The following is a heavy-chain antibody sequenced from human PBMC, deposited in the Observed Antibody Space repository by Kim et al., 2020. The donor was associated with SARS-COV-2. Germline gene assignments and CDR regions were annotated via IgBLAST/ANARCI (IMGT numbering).Heavy chain of an antibody. CDR2: IYYSGST. CDR1: GGSISSYY. D-gene: IGHD6-13*01. Sequence: SETLSLTCTVSGGSISSYYWSWIRQPPGKGLEWIGYIYYSGSTNYNPSLKSRVTISVDTSRNQFSLKLSSVTAADTAVYYCARDLAAAGTPPWYGMDVWGHATTGPHSS. CDR3: ARDLAAAGTPPWYGMDV. J-gene: IGHJ6*02. V-gene: IGHV4-59*01.